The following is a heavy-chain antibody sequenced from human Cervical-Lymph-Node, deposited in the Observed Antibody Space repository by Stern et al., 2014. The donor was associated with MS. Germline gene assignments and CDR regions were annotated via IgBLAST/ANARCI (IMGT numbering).Heavy chain of an antibody. J-gene: IGHJ6*02. CDR2: IKSKADGGTT. D-gene: IGHD1-26*01. V-gene: IGHV3-15*01. CDR1: GFTFRNAW. Sequence: KLVQSGGGLVKPGGSLRLSCAASGFTFRNAWMTWIRQGPGQGLEWVGRIKSKADGGTTDYAAPVKGRFTISRDDSKNTLYLQMNSLKTEDTAVYYCTTLDRSYPYYYYGMDVWGQGTTVTVSS. CDR3: TTLDRSYPYYYYGMDV.